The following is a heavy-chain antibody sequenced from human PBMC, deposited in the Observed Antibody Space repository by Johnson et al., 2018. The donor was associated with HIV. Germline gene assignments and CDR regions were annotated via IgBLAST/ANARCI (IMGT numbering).Heavy chain of an antibody. Sequence: VQLVESGGGVVQPERSLRLSCAASGFTFSTYAMHWVRQAPGKGLEYVSGISSSGGSTFYANSVKGRFTISRDNSKSSLYLQMNSLRVEDTAIYYCVRDSFYYDYDPFDVWGQGTMVTVSS. D-gene: IGHD3-22*01. CDR3: VRDSFYYDYDPFDV. V-gene: IGHV3-64*01. CDR2: ISSSGGST. J-gene: IGHJ3*01. CDR1: GFTFSTYA.